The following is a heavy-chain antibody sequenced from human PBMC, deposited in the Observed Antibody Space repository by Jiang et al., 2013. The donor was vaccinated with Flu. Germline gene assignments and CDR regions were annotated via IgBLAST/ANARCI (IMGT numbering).Heavy chain of an antibody. CDR2: TYYRSKWYN. J-gene: IGHJ6*02. Sequence: QTLSLTCAISGDSVSSNSAAWNWIRQSPSRGLEWLGRTYYRSKWYNDYAVSVKSRITINPDTSKNQFSLQLNSVTPEDTAVYYCARGGGYNWNDDYYYYYGMDVWGQGTTVTVSS. V-gene: IGHV6-1*01. D-gene: IGHD1-20*01. CDR1: GDSVSSNSAA. CDR3: ARGGGYNWNDDYYYYYGMDV.